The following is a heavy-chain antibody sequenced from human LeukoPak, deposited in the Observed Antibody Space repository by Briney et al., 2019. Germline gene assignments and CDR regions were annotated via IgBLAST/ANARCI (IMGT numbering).Heavy chain of an antibody. CDR3: ARDYCSSTSCLFDY. J-gene: IGHJ4*02. Sequence: ASVKVSCKASGYTFTGYHMHWVRQAPGQGLERMGRINPNSGDTNYAQKFQGRVTMTRDTSISTAYMELSRLRSDDTVVYYCARDYCSSTSCLFDYWGQGTLVTVSS. CDR1: GYTFTGYH. D-gene: IGHD2-2*01. V-gene: IGHV1-2*05. CDR2: INPNSGDT.